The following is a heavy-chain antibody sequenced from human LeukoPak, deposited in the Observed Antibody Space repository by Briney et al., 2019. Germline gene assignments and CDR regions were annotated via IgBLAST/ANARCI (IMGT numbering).Heavy chain of an antibody. CDR1: GFTFNNYW. CDR2: IKPGGNEK. J-gene: IGHJ3*01. D-gene: IGHD3-3*01. CDR3: ATFRFLGT. V-gene: IGHV3-7*03. Sequence: GGSLRLSCAASGFTFNNYWMTWVRQGPGRGLEWVANIKPGGNEKYYVDSVKGRFTISRDNVKNSLYLQMNSLRAEDTAIYYCATFRFLGTWGQGTMVTVSP.